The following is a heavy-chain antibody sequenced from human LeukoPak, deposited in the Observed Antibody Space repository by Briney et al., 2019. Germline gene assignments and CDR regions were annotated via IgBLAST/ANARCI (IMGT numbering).Heavy chain of an antibody. CDR3: AGGNTRDDLDY. D-gene: IGHD3/OR15-3a*01. J-gene: IGHJ4*02. CDR1: GGSISRYY. CDR2: IYHSGST. V-gene: IGHV4-4*08. Sequence: SETLSLTCSVSGGSISRYYWSWIRQPPGKGLEWIGYIYHSGSTNSNPSLKTRLTISLDTSNKEVSLKLSSVTAADTAVYYCAGGNTRDDLDYWGQGILVTVSS.